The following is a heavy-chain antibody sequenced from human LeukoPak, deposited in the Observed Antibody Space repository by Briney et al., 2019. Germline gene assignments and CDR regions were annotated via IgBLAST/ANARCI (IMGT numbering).Heavy chain of an antibody. Sequence: ASVNVSCKASGYTFNSFGISWVRQPPGQGLGLRGWISAYNGNTHYPEKLQGRRTTTTVASTKTAYMVQRSLISDDTAIYYCARDTVMMVGTYYYGKVLWGQETTVTVS. V-gene: IGHV1-18*01. CDR1: GYTFNSFG. CDR2: ISAYNGNT. D-gene: IGHD2-15*01. J-gene: IGHJ6*02. CDR3: ARDTVMMVGTYYYGKVL.